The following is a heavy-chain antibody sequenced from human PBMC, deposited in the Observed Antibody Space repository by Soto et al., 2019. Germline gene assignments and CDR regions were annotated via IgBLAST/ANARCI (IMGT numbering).Heavy chain of an antibody. CDR1: GFTFSSYS. CDR3: AKYGGNSPFDY. Sequence: EVQLVESGGGLVKPGGSLRLSCAASGFTFSSYSMIWVRQAPGKGLEWVSSISSSSSYIYYADSVKGRFTISRDNAKNSLYLQMNSLRAEDTAVYYCAKYGGNSPFDYWGQGTLVTVSS. V-gene: IGHV3-21*01. CDR2: ISSSSSYI. J-gene: IGHJ4*02. D-gene: IGHD2-21*02.